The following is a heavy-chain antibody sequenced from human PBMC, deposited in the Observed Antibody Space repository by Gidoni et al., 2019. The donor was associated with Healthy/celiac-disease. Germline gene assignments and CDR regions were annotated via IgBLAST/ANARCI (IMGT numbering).Heavy chain of an antibody. CDR3: ARGGEGRDGYNDRIFDY. CDR2: INHSGST. D-gene: IGHD5-12*01. Sequence: GLEWIGEINHSGSTNYNPSLKSRVTISVDTSKNQFSLKLSSVTAADTAVYYCARGGEGRDGYNDRIFDYWGQGTLVTVSS. V-gene: IGHV4-34*01. J-gene: IGHJ4*02.